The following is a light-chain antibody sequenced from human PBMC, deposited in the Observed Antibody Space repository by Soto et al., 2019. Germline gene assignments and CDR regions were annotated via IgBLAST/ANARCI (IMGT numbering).Light chain of an antibody. V-gene: IGLV7-43*01. Sequence: QAVVTQEPSLTVSPGGTVTLTCASSTGAVTSGYYPNWFQQKPGQAPRALIYSTSNTHSWTPARFSGSLLGGKAALTLSGVQPEDEAEYYCLLYYRPTQPGVFGGGTKLTVL. CDR1: TGAVTSGYY. CDR3: LLYYRPTQPGV. CDR2: STS. J-gene: IGLJ3*02.